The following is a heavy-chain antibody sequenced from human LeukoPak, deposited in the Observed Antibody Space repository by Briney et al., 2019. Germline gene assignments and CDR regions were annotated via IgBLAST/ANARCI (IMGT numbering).Heavy chain of an antibody. CDR2: IRYDGKNQ. D-gene: IGHD6-19*01. CDR3: AKDPSGTGWYVDD. V-gene: IGHV3-30*02. CDR1: GFTFNSYG. J-gene: IGHJ4*02. Sequence: GGSLRLSCAASGFTFNSYGMHWARQAPGKGLEWVAFIRYDGKNQYYADSVKGRFTISRDNSKNMLYLQMISLRAEDTAVFYCAKDPSGTGWYVDDWGQGTLVTVSS.